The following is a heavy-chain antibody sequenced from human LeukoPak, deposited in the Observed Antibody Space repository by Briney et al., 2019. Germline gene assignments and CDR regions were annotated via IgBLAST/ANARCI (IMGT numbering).Heavy chain of an antibody. J-gene: IGHJ4*02. CDR2: ISSSSSYI. CDR1: GFTFSSYS. Sequence: GGSLRLSCAASGFTFSSYSMNWVRQAPGKGLEWVSSISSSSSYIYYADSVKGRFTISRDNAKNSLYLQMNSLRAEDTAVYYCASPGGDYGDYDLGYWGLGSLVTV. V-gene: IGHV3-21*04. D-gene: IGHD4-17*01. CDR3: ASPGGDYGDYDLGY.